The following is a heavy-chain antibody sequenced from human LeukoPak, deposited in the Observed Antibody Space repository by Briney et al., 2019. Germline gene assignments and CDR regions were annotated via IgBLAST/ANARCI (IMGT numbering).Heavy chain of an antibody. CDR3: AGRGTYGSGTNEAFDY. Sequence: ASVKVSCKASGYTFTSYGISWVRQAPGQGLEWMGGFDPEDGETIYAQKFQGRVTMTEDTSTDTAYMELSSLRSEDTAVYYCAGRGTYGSGTNEAFDYWGQGTLVTVSS. J-gene: IGHJ4*02. CDR2: FDPEDGET. D-gene: IGHD3-10*01. CDR1: GYTFTSYG. V-gene: IGHV1-24*01.